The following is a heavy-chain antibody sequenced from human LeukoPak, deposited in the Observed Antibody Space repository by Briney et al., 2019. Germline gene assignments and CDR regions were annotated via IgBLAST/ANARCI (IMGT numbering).Heavy chain of an antibody. CDR1: GDSVSSKSAA. CDR3: ARDPVGGSTIFDY. J-gene: IGHJ4*02. Sequence: SQTLSLTCAISGDSVSSKSAAWNWIRQSPSRGLEWLGRTYYRSKWYYDYAVAVKSRISINPDTSKNQFSLHLTSVTPEDTAVYYCARDPVGGSTIFDYWGQGTLVTVSS. V-gene: IGHV6-1*01. CDR2: TYYRSKWYY. D-gene: IGHD1-26*01.